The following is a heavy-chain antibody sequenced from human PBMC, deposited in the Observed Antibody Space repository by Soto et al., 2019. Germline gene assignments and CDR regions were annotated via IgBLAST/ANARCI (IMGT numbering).Heavy chain of an antibody. CDR1: GGSVSSGSYY. V-gene: IGHV4-61*01. D-gene: IGHD2-2*01. J-gene: IGHJ3*02. Sequence: PSETLSLTCTVSGGSVSSGSYYWSWIRQPPGKGLEWIGYIYYSGGTNYNPSLKSRVTISVDTSKNQFSLKLSSVTAADTAVYYCARDLADIVVVPAALGAFDIWGQGTMVTVSS. CDR3: ARDLADIVVVPAALGAFDI. CDR2: IYYSGGT.